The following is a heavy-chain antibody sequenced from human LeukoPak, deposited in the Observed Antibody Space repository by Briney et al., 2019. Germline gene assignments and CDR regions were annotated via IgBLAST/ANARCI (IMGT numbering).Heavy chain of an antibody. J-gene: IGHJ4*02. CDR2: ISGSGGST. Sequence: GGSLRLSCAASGFTFSSYAMSWVRQAPGKGLEWVSAISGSGGSTYYADSVKGRFTISRDNSKNTLYLQMNSLRAEDTAVYYCARDFRSGSLISVRKPLFGYWGQGTLVTVSS. CDR3: ARDFRSGSLISVRKPLFGY. CDR1: GFTFSSYA. V-gene: IGHV3-23*01. D-gene: IGHD1-26*01.